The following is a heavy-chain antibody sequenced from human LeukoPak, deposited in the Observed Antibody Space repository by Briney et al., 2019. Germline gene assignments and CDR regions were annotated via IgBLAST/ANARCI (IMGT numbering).Heavy chain of an antibody. CDR3: AKDDDWGRFNH. V-gene: IGHV1-8*03. CDR1: GYTFTSYD. J-gene: IGHJ1*01. Sequence: GASVKVSCKASGYTFTSYDINWVRQAPGQGLEWMGWMNPNSGNTGYAQKFQGRVTITRNTSISTAYMELSSLRSEDTAVYYCAKDDDWGRFNHWGQGTLVTVSS. D-gene: IGHD3-16*01. CDR2: MNPNSGNT.